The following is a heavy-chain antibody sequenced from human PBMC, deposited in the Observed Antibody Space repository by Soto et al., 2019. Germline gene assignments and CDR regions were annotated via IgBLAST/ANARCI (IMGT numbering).Heavy chain of an antibody. J-gene: IGHJ5*02. Sequence: QVQLVQSGAEVKKPGSSVKVSCKASGGTFSSYAISWVRQAPGQGLEWMGGIIPIFGTANYAQKFQGRVKITADESTTTAYMELSSLRSEDTAVYYCARDQVPTYYYGSGSPETAWYNWFDPWGQGTLVTVSS. D-gene: IGHD3-10*01. CDR1: GGTFSSYA. V-gene: IGHV1-69*12. CDR3: ARDQVPTYYYGSGSPETAWYNWFDP. CDR2: IIPIFGTA.